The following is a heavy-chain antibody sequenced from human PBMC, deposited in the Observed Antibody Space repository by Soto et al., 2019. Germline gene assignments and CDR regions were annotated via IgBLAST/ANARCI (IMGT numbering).Heavy chain of an antibody. CDR2: IYYSGTT. J-gene: IGHJ5*02. CDR1: GGSISSGGSY. D-gene: IGHD3-10*01. CDR3: ARDLDDSGRVDP. Sequence: QVQLQESGPGLVKPSQTLSLTCTVSGGSISSGGSYWTWIHQYPGKGLEWIGNIYYSGTTHYNPSLNSRVIISVETSKNQFSLRLSSVTAADTAVYYCARDLDDSGRVDPWGQGTLVTVSS. V-gene: IGHV4-31*03.